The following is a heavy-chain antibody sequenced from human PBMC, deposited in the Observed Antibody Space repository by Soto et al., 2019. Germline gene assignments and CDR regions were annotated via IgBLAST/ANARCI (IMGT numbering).Heavy chain of an antibody. D-gene: IGHD3-3*01. CDR3: ARGLPNYDLSSGPKNWLNP. Sequence: SETLSLTCAVYGGSFSGYYWRWIRQPPGKGLEWIGEINHSGSTNYNPSLKSRVTISVDTSKNQFSLKLSSVTAADTAVYYCARGLPNYDLSSGPKNWLNPWGQATLVTVSS. CDR1: GGSFSGYY. J-gene: IGHJ5*02. V-gene: IGHV4-34*01. CDR2: INHSGST.